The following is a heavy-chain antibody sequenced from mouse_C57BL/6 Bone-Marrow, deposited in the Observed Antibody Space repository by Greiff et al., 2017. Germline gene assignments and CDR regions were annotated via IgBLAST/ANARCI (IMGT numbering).Heavy chain of an antibody. CDR2: IYPGDGDT. Sequence: QVQLQQSGPELVKPGASVKISCKASGYAFSSSWMNWVKQRPGKGLEWIGRIYPGDGDTNYNGKFKGKATLTADKSSSTAYMQLSSLTSEDSAVYVCASGGYDAWFAYWGQGTLVTVSA. CDR3: ASGGYDAWFAY. J-gene: IGHJ3*01. CDR1: GYAFSSSW. D-gene: IGHD2-2*01. V-gene: IGHV1-82*01.